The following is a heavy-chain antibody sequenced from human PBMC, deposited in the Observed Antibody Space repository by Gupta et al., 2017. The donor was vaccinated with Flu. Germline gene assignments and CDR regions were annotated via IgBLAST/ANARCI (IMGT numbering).Heavy chain of an antibody. V-gene: IGHV4-4*02. Sequence: VQLRESGPGLVKPSETLSLTCAVSGGTLSSSNWWTWVRQSPGKGLEWIGEIYHSGSPNYNPSLKSRATISVDNSNNQFSLELTYVTAADTAVYYCVRVAYRRDWIDPWGQGTLVTVSS. CDR1: GGTLSSSNW. J-gene: IGHJ5*02. CDR2: IYHSGSP. D-gene: IGHD4-4*01. CDR3: VRVAYRRDWIDP.